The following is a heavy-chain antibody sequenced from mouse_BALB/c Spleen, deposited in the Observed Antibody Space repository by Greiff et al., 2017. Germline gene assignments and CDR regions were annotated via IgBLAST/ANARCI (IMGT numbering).Heavy chain of an antibody. V-gene: IGHV5-17*02. CDR2: ISSGSSTI. Sequence: EVKVVESGGGLVQPGGSRKLSCAASGFTFSSFGMHWVRQAPEKGLEWVAYISSGSSTIYYADTVKGRFTISRDNPKNTLFLQMTSLRSEDTAMYYCARQKYGNYPFAYWGQGTLVTVSA. CDR1: GFTFSSFG. D-gene: IGHD2-10*02. CDR3: ARQKYGNYPFAY. J-gene: IGHJ3*01.